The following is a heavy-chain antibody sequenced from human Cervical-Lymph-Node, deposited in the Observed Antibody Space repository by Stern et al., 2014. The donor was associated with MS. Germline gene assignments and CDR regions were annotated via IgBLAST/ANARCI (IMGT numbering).Heavy chain of an antibody. CDR1: GFTFSSYS. J-gene: IGHJ4*02. D-gene: IGHD6-19*01. Sequence: EVQLLESGGGLVQPGGSLRLSCAASGFTFSSYSMNWVRQAPGKGLEWVSYISSSSSTIYYADSVKGRFTISRDNAKNSLYLQMNSLRDEDTAVYYCARGEQWLKQKWKIGAYYWGQGTLVTVSS. V-gene: IGHV3-48*02. CDR2: ISSSSSTI. CDR3: ARGEQWLKQKWKIGAYY.